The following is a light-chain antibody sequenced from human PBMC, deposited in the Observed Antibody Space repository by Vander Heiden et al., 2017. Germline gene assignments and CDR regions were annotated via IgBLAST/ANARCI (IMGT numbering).Light chain of an antibody. Sequence: QSVLTQPPSASGTPGQRVTISCSGSSSNIGSNYVYWYQQLPGTAPKLLIYRINQRPSGVPDRFSGSKSGTSAYLAISGLRSEDEADYDGAAWDDSLSGLVFGGGTKLTVL. CDR3: AAWDDSLSGLV. V-gene: IGLV1-47*01. J-gene: IGLJ2*01. CDR1: SSNIGSNY. CDR2: RIN.